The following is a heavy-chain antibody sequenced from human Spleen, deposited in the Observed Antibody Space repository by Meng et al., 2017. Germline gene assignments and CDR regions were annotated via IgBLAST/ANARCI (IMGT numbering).Heavy chain of an antibody. Sequence: GESLMLSCAASGFTFSSYAMHWVRQAPAKGLEWVALISYDGNNKYYADSVKGRFTISRDNSKNTLYLQMNSLRAEDTAVYYCAKVRVDTAKIDVFDIWGLGTMVTVSS. V-gene: IGHV3-30*04. CDR2: ISYDGNNK. CDR3: AKVRVDTAKIDVFDI. D-gene: IGHD5-18*01. CDR1: GFTFSSYA. J-gene: IGHJ3*02.